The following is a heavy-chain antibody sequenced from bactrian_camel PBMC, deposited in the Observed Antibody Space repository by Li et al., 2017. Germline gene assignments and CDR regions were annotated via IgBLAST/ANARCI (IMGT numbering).Heavy chain of an antibody. CDR2: ADTDGTPA. CDR3: VMGKRWDCLDVPSGPEDRY. V-gene: IGHV3S32*01. Sequence: DVQLVESGGGSVQAGGSLRLSCIASRYAWSVGLYDMGWFRQAPGQGREGVASADTDGTPARYADSVMGRFTISKDTDKKTLYLEMSSLKPEDTGRYFCVMGKRWDCLDVPSGPEDRYWGQGTQVTVS. CDR1: RYAWSVGLYD. J-gene: IGHJ4*01. D-gene: IGHD1*01.